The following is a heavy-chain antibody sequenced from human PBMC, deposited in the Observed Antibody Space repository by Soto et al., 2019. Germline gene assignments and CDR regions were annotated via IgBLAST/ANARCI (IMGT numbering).Heavy chain of an antibody. CDR2: IQEDGSEK. CDR1: GFTFRNYW. V-gene: IGHV3-7*03. D-gene: IGHD2-2*01. J-gene: IGHJ5*02. Sequence: GWSLRLSCEASGFTFRNYWMTWVRQAPGRGLEWVANIQEDGSEKYYVDTVKGRFTISRDNGKNFLYLQMNNLRVEDTAVYFCARGSLRLRSRAPVVPPAPRFDPLGQGTRVTVA. CDR3: ARGSLRLRSRAPVVPPAPRFDP.